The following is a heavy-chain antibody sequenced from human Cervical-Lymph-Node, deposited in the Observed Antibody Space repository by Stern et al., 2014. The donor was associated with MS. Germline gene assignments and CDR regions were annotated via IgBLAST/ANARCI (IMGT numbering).Heavy chain of an antibody. CDR3: ARDSPGGAVAVHWFDP. CDR1: GGSISSYY. Sequence: QLQLQESGPGLVKPSETLSLTCTVSGGSISSYYWSWIRQPPGKGLEWIGNIYYSGSTNYNPPLKSRVTISVDTSKNQFSLKLSSVTAADTAVYYCARDSPGGAVAVHWFDPWGQGTLVTVSS. V-gene: IGHV4-59*01. CDR2: IYYSGST. J-gene: IGHJ5*02. D-gene: IGHD6-19*01.